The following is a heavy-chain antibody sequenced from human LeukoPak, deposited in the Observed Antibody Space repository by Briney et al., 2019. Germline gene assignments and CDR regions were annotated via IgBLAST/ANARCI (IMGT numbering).Heavy chain of an antibody. Sequence: KASVTLSLTCAVYGGSFSGYYWSWIRQPPGKGLEWIGEINHSGSTNYNPSLKSRVTISVDTSKNQFSLKLSSVTAADTAVYYCARGKNYDFWSGYYGLDYWGQGTLVTVSS. D-gene: IGHD3-3*01. CDR1: GGSFSGYY. CDR3: ARGKNYDFWSGYYGLDY. CDR2: INHSGST. V-gene: IGHV4-34*01. J-gene: IGHJ4*02.